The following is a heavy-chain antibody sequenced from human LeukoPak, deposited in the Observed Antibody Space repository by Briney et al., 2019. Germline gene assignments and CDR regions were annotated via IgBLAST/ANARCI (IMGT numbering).Heavy chain of an antibody. J-gene: IGHJ6*02. Sequence: GGSLRLSWAASGXTFSNAWMSWVRQAPGKGQEWIGLIKSGTDGGTTDYAAPVRGRFTISRDDSEDTLYLQMNSLKTEDSAVYYCATGSISALNYYYGMDVWGQGTTVTVSS. CDR1: GXTFSNAW. CDR3: ATGSISALNYYYGMDV. CDR2: IKSGTDGGTT. D-gene: IGHD6-6*01. V-gene: IGHV3-15*01.